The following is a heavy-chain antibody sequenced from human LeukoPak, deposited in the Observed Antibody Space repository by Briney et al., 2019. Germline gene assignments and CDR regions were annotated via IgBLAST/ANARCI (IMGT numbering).Heavy chain of an antibody. CDR1: GGSFSGYY. CDR2: FNHSGST. V-gene: IGHV4-34*01. J-gene: IGHJ6*03. Sequence: SETLSLTCAVYGGSFSGYYWSLIRQPPGQGLEWIGEFNHSGSTNYNPSLKSRVTISVDTSKNQFSLKLSSVTAADTAVYYCARAGNFWTGYYYYIDVWGKGTTVTVSS. CDR3: ARAGNFWTGYYYYIDV. D-gene: IGHD3/OR15-3a*01.